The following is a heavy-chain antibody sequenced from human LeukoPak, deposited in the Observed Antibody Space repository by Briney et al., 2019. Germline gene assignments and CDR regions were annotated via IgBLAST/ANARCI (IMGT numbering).Heavy chain of an antibody. CDR3: ARVSVMVRGVIIDY. J-gene: IGHJ4*02. Sequence: SETLSLTCTVSGGSISSYYWSWIRQPPGKGLEWIGYIYYSGSTNYNPSLKSRVTISVDTSKNQFSLKLSSATAADTAVYYCARVSVMVRGVIIDYWGQGTLVTVSS. CDR1: GGSISSYY. V-gene: IGHV4-59*01. CDR2: IYYSGST. D-gene: IGHD3-10*01.